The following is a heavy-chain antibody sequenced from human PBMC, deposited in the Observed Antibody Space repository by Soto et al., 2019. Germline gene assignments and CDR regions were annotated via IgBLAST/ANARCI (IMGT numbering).Heavy chain of an antibody. CDR3: ARARYYYDSSGYYYFDY. CDR1: GGTFSSYA. D-gene: IGHD3-22*01. J-gene: IGHJ4*02. CDR2: IIPIFGTA. V-gene: IGHV1-69*01. Sequence: QVQLVQSGAEVKKPGSSVKVSCKASGGTFSSYAISWVRQAPGQGLEWMGGIIPIFGTANYAQKFQGRVTITADESTSTAYMELSSLRSDDTAVYYCARARYYYDSSGYYYFDYWGQGTLVTVSS.